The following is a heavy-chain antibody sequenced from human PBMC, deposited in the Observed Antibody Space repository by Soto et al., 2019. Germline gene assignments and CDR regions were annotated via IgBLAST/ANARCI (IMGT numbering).Heavy chain of an antibody. CDR1: GFTFSSYW. D-gene: IGHD5-12*01. CDR3: ARGDGYNWIY. Sequence: EVQLVESGGGLAQPGGSLRLSCAASGFTFSSYWMHWVRQAPGKGLVWVSDINTDGSRISYADSVKGRFIISRDNAKNTLYLQMNSLRAEDTAVYYCARGDGYNWIYWGQGTLVTVSS. CDR2: INTDGSRI. V-gene: IGHV3-74*01. J-gene: IGHJ4*02.